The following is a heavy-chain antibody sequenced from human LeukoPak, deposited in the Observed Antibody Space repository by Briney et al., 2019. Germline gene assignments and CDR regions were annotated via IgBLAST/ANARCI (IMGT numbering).Heavy chain of an antibody. D-gene: IGHD1-1*01. CDR2: ISSRSSYM. CDR1: GFTFSSYR. CDR3: AREEQLERLD. J-gene: IGHJ4*02. Sequence: PGGSLRLSCAASGFTFSSYRMNWVRQAPGKGLEWVSSISSRSSYMYYADSVKGRFTISRDNAKDSLYLQVNSLRAEDTAVYYCAREEQLERLDWGQGTLVTVSS. V-gene: IGHV3-21*01.